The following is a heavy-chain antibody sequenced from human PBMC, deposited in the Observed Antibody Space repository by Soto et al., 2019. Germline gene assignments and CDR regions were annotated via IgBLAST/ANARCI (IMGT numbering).Heavy chain of an antibody. CDR2: ISGSGGST. CDR3: AKSITDYYDSSGYEYYFDY. CDR1: GFTFSSYA. D-gene: IGHD3-22*01. J-gene: IGHJ4*02. V-gene: IGHV3-23*01. Sequence: GGSLRLSCAASGFTFSSYAMSWVRQAPGKGLEWVSAISGSGGSTYCADSVEGRFTISRDNSKNTLYLQMNSLRAEDTAVYYCAKSITDYYDSSGYEYYFDYWGQGTLVTVSS.